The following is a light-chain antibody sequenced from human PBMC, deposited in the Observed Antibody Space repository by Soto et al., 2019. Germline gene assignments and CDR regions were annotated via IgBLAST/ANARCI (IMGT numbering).Light chain of an antibody. CDR1: QSVSSSY. V-gene: IGKV3-20*01. J-gene: IGKJ5*01. CDR3: QHYQSGHPIT. CDR2: GAS. Sequence: ETVLTQSPATLSLSPGETATLSWRASQSVSSSYLAWYQQKPGQAPRLLLFGASSRATGIPDRFTGSGSETSFTLTISRLETEDFALYYCQHYQSGHPITFGQGTRLEI.